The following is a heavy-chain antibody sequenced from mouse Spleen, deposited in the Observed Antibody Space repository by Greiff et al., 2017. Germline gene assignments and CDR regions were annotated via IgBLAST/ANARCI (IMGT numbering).Heavy chain of an antibody. D-gene: IGHD3-3*01. CDR2: ISSGSSTI. J-gene: IGHJ1*01. Sequence: EVNLVESGGGLVKPGGSLKLSCAASGFTFSDYGMHWVRQAPEKGLEWVAYISSGSSTIYYADTVKGRFTISRDNAKNTLFLQMTSLRSEDTAMYYCAREGTYLDWYFDVWGAGTTVTVSS. V-gene: IGHV5-17*01. CDR3: AREGTYLDWYFDV. CDR1: GFTFSDYG.